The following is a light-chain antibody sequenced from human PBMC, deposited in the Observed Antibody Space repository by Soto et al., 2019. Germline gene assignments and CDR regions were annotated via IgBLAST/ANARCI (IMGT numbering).Light chain of an antibody. J-gene: IGLJ2*01. Sequence: NFMLTQPHSVSESPGKTVTISCTGSSGSIASNYVQWYQQRPGSAPTTVIYEDNQRPSGVPDRFSGSIDSSSNSASLTISGLKTEDEADDYGQSYDSSNVVFGGGTKVTVL. CDR1: SGSIASNY. CDR2: EDN. V-gene: IGLV6-57*02. CDR3: QSYDSSNVV.